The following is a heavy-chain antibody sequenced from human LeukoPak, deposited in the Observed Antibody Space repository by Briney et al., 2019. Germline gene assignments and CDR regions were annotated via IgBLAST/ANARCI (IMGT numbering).Heavy chain of an antibody. CDR1: GFTFSDYY. CDR2: ISSSSSYT. CDR3: ARVKGPKRSAGDY. V-gene: IGHV3-11*06. Sequence: GGSLRLSCAASGFTFSDYYMSWIRQAPGKGLEWVSYISSSSSYTNYADSVEGRFTISRDNAKNSLYLQMNSLRAEDTAVYYCARVKGPKRSAGDYWGQGTLVTVSS. J-gene: IGHJ4*02. D-gene: IGHD6-19*01.